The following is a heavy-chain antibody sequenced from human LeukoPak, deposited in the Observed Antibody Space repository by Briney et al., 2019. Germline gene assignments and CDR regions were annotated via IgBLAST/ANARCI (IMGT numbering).Heavy chain of an antibody. Sequence: PGGSLRLSCAASGFTFSSYAMSWVRQALGKGLGWVSAISGSGGSTYYADSVKGRFTISRDNSKNTLYLQMNSLRAEDTAVYYCAKADYYYDSSGPLGYWGQGTLVTVSS. CDR1: GFTFSSYA. J-gene: IGHJ4*02. CDR2: ISGSGGST. CDR3: AKADYYYDSSGPLGY. D-gene: IGHD3-22*01. V-gene: IGHV3-23*01.